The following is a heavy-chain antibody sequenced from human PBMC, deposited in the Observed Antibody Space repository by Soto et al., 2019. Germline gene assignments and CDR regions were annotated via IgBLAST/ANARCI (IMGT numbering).Heavy chain of an antibody. D-gene: IGHD5-18*01. Sequence: SVKVSCKASGGTFSSYAFTWVRQAPGQGLQWMGGIIPIFDAQKLQGRVTITADESTSTAYMELSSLRSEDTAVYYCASTYTAVFDYWCQGILVTVS. J-gene: IGHJ4*02. V-gene: IGHV1-69*13. CDR2: IIPIF. CDR3: ASTYTAVFDY. CDR1: GGTFSSYA.